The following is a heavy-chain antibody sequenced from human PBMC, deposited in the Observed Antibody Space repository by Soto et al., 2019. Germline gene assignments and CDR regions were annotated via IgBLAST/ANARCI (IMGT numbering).Heavy chain of an antibody. CDR1: GGSFSGYY. CDR2: INHSGRT. D-gene: IGHD1-7*01. CDR3: ARGMTMKLAVQGDAPDNYYFDS. V-gene: IGHV4-34*01. J-gene: IGHJ4*02. Sequence: SETLSLTCAVYGGSFSGYYWSWIRQPPGKGLEWIGEINHSGRTNENPSLKSRVTISVDTSKTQFSLKLRSVTAAATAVYYCARGMTMKLAVQGDAPDNYYFDSWGQGSLVTVSS.